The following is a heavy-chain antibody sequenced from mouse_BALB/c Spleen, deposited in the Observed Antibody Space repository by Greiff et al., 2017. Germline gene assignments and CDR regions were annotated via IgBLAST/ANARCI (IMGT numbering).Heavy chain of an antibody. V-gene: IGHV1S81*02. CDR1: GYTFTSYY. CDR3: ARWAITTWFDY. D-gene: IGHD2-4*01. J-gene: IGHJ2*01. Sequence: QVQLQQPGAELVKPGASVKLSCKASGYTFTSYYMYWVKQRPGQGLEWIGGINPSNGGTNFNEKFKSKATLTVDKSSSTAYMQLSSLTSEDSAVYYCARWAITTWFDYWGQGTTLTVSS. CDR2: INPSNGGT.